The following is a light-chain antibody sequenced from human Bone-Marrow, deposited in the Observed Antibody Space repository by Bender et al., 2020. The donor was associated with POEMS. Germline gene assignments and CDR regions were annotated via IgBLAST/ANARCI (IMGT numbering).Light chain of an antibody. CDR1: RSDAGDYFY. J-gene: IGLJ2*01. CDR3: SSQAGGDTLL. CDR2: DVS. Sequence: ALTQPASASGSPGQSITIFCSGVRSDAGDYFYVSWYQQHPGKAPKLLISDVSGRPSGVSPRFSASKSVNTASLTISGLQAEDEADYFCSSQAGGDTLLFAGGTKLTVL. V-gene: IGLV2-14*03.